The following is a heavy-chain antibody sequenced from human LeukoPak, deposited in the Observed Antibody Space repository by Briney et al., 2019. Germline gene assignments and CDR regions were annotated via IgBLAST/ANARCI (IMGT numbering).Heavy chain of an antibody. CDR3: ARVLSGRGSLYSYYYYMDV. CDR2: IYSGGST. Sequence: GGSLRLSCTASGFTFGDFAMSWFRQAPGKGLEWVSLIYSGGSTYYADSVKGRFTISRDNSKNTLYLQMNSLRAEDTAVYYCARVLSGRGSLYSYYYYMDVWGKGTTVTISS. J-gene: IGHJ6*03. CDR1: GFTFGDFA. D-gene: IGHD3-10*01. V-gene: IGHV3-53*01.